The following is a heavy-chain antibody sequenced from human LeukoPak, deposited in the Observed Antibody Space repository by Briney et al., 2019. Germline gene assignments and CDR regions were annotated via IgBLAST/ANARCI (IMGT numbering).Heavy chain of an antibody. CDR2: IIGRGSIT. CDR3: AKDRIMITFGGVKGRYFDY. Sequence: GGSLRLSCAASGFTFSSYAMNWVRQAPGKGLEWVSAIIGRGSITYYTDSVKGRFTISRDNSKNTLYLQMNSLRAEDTAVYYCAKDRIMITFGGVKGRYFDYWGQGTLVTVSS. D-gene: IGHD3-16*01. J-gene: IGHJ4*02. V-gene: IGHV3-23*01. CDR1: GFTFSSYA.